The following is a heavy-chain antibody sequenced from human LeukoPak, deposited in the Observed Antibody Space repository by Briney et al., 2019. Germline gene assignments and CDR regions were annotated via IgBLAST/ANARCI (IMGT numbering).Heavy chain of an antibody. J-gene: IGHJ2*01. CDR1: GFTFSSYT. CDR3: ARADCGGDCAHWYLDL. V-gene: IGHV3-21*01. Sequence: PGGSLRLSCAASGFTFSSYTMHWVRQAPGKGLEWVSSISPSSSYIKYADSLKGRFTISRDNARDSLYLQMNSLRAEETCVYYCARADCGGDCAHWYLDLWGRGTLVTVSS. CDR2: ISPSSSYI. D-gene: IGHD2-21*02.